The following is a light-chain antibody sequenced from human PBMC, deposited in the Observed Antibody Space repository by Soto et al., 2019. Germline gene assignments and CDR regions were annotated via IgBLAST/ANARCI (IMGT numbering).Light chain of an antibody. V-gene: IGKV3-20*01. CDR3: QQYDKSPRT. Sequence: EVVLTQSPGTLSLSPGERATLSCRASQSVSSSDLAWYQQKPGQAPRLLIYSVSMRATGIPDRFSGSGSDTDFTLTISRLEPEDFAVYYCQQYDKSPRTFGQGTKVDI. CDR2: SVS. J-gene: IGKJ1*01. CDR1: QSVSSSD.